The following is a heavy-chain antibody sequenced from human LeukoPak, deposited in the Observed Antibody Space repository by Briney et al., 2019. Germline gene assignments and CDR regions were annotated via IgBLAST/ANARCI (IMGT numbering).Heavy chain of an antibody. CDR3: ARRTYYYDFNWFGP. CDR2: IYYSGST. V-gene: IGHV4-39*01. Sequence: PSETLSLTCTVSGVSISSSSYYWGWIRQPPGKGLEWIGSIYYSGSTYYNPSLKSRVTISVDTSKNQFSLKLSSVTAADTAVYYCARRTYYYDFNWFGPWGQGTLVTVSS. D-gene: IGHD3-22*01. J-gene: IGHJ5*02. CDR1: GVSISSSSYY.